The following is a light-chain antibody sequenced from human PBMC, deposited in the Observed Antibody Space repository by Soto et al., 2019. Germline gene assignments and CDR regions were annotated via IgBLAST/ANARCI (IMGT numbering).Light chain of an antibody. J-gene: IGKJ4*01. V-gene: IGKV3-11*01. Sequence: EIVLTQSPPTLSLSPGERATLSCRASQTVSTYLAWYQQKPGQAPRLLIFDASNRATGIPARFSGSGSGTDFTLTISSLEPGDFAVYYCQQRHSWPPTVGGGTKVEIK. CDR1: QTVSTY. CDR2: DAS. CDR3: QQRHSWPPT.